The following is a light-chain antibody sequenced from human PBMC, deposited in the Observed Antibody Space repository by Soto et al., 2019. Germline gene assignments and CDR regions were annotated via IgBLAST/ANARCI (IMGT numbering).Light chain of an antibody. CDR2: DVS. J-gene: IGLJ1*01. V-gene: IGLV2-11*01. CDR1: SSDVGTYNY. Sequence: QSALTQPRSVYGSPGQSVTISCTGTSSDVGTYNYVSWYQQHPGKAPKLMIYDVSKRPSGVPDRFSGSKSGNTASLTISGLQAEDEADYYCCSYVGSYTFDVFGTGTKLTVL. CDR3: CSYVGSYTFDV.